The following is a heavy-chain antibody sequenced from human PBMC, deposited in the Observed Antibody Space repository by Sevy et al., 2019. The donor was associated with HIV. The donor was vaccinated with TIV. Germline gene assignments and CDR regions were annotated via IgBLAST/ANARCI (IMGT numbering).Heavy chain of an antibody. V-gene: IGHV3-48*02. CDR1: GFTFSSYS. Sequence: GGSLRLSCAASGFTFSSYSMNWVRQAPGKGLEWVSYISSTSSTIYYADSVKGRFTISRDNAKNSLYLQMNSLIDEDTAVYYCARDHVLGDYTHYYFNGMDFWGQGTTVTVSS. CDR3: ARDHVLGDYTHYYFNGMDF. CDR2: ISSTSSTI. D-gene: IGHD4-17*01. J-gene: IGHJ6*02.